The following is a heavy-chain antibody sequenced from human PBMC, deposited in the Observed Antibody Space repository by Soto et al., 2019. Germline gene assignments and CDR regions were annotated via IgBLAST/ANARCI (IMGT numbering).Heavy chain of an antibody. J-gene: IGHJ4*02. Sequence: SVKVSCKASGGTFSSYAISWVRQAPGQGFEWMGGIIPIFGTANYAQKFQGRVTITADESTSTAYMELSSLRSEDTAVYYCARGRTMIVVVRPYYFDYWGQGTLVTVSS. V-gene: IGHV1-69*13. CDR2: IIPIFGTA. CDR3: ARGRTMIVVVRPYYFDY. CDR1: GGTFSSYA. D-gene: IGHD3-22*01.